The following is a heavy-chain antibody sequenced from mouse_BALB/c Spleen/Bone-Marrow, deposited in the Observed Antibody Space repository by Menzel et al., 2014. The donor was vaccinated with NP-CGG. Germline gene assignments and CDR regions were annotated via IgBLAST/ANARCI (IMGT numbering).Heavy chain of an antibody. CDR2: ISSGSSTI. CDR3: ARSPYDYAAMDY. V-gene: IGHV5-17*02. CDR1: GFTFSSFG. Sequence: DVQLVESGGGLVQPGGSRKLSCAASGFTFSSFGMHWVRQAPEKGLEWVAYISSGSSTIYYADTVKGRFTISRDNPKNALFLQMTSLRSEDTVMYYCARSPYDYAAMDYWGQGTSVTVSS. D-gene: IGHD2-4*01. J-gene: IGHJ4*01.